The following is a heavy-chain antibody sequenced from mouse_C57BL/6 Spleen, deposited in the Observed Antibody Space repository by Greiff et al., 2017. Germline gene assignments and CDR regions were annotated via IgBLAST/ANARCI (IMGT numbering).Heavy chain of an antibody. J-gene: IGHJ4*01. V-gene: IGHV5-16*01. CDR1: GFTFSDYY. CDR3: ARGIEDAMDY. CDR2: INYDGSST. Sequence: EVKLVESEGGLVQPGRSLKLSCTASGFTFSDYYMAWVRQVPEKGLEWVANINYDGSSTYYLDSLKSRFIISRDNAKNILYLQMSSLKSEDTATYYCARGIEDAMDYWGQVTSVTVSS.